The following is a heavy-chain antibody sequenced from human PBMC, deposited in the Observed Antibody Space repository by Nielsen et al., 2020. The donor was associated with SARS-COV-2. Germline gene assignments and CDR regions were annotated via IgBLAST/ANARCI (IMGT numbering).Heavy chain of an antibody. Sequence: GGSLRPSCAASGFTVSSNYMSWVRQAPGKGLEWVSVIYSGGSTYYADSVKGRFTISRHNSKNTLYLQMNSLRAGDTAVYYCAREYYYDSSGYYPRAFDIWGQGTMVTVSS. CDR2: IYSGGST. D-gene: IGHD3-22*01. J-gene: IGHJ3*02. CDR3: AREYYYDSSGYYPRAFDI. CDR1: GFTVSSNY. V-gene: IGHV3-53*04.